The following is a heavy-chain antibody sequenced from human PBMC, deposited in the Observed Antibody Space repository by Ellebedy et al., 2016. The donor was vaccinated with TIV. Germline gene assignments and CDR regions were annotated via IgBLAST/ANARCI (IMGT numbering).Heavy chain of an antibody. J-gene: IGHJ4*02. CDR1: GGSISSSSYY. CDR2: IYYSGST. CDR3: ARRLRRSVLRYFDFDY. D-gene: IGHD3-9*01. Sequence: SETLSLTCTVSGGSISSSSYYWGWIRQPPGKGLEWIGSIYYSGSTYYNPSLKSRVTISVDTSKNQFSLKLSSVTAADTAVYYCARRLRRSVLRYFDFDYWGQGTLVTVSS. V-gene: IGHV4-39*01.